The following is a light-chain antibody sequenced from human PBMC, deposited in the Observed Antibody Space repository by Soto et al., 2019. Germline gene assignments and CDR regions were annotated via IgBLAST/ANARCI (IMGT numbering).Light chain of an antibody. CDR2: DAS. CDR1: QSISNY. V-gene: IGKV1-39*01. CDR3: QQSYSTPFT. J-gene: IGKJ4*01. Sequence: DLQMTQSPSSLSASIGDRVTITCRASQSISNYLNWYQQNPGKATKFLIYDASNLQSGVPSRFNGSGTGTDFTLTISSLQPEDFAIYYCQQSYSTPFTFGGGTRVEIK.